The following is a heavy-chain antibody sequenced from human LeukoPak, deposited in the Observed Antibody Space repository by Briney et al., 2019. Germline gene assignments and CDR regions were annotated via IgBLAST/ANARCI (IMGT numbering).Heavy chain of an antibody. Sequence: GGSLRLSCAASGFTFDDYGMSWVRQAPGKGLEWVSGINWNGGSTGYADSVEGRFTISRDNAKNSLYLQMNSLRAEDTALYHCARDLNSSPDYWGQGTLVTVSS. D-gene: IGHD6-6*01. CDR2: INWNGGST. CDR1: GFTFDDYG. CDR3: ARDLNSSPDY. J-gene: IGHJ4*02. V-gene: IGHV3-20*01.